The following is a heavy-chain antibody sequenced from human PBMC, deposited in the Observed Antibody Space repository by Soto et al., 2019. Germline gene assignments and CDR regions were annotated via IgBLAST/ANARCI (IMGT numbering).Heavy chain of an antibody. J-gene: IGHJ4*02. CDR1: GFTFSNFE. D-gene: IGHD5-12*01. Sequence: QPGGSLRLSCVASGFTFSNFEMSWVRQAPGKGLEWISSVRSSGPNIFYADSVKGRFTISRDNTRNSLFLHMNSLRAEDTALYYCAAGCCGHDPSYFDYWGQGTLVTVSS. CDR3: AAGCCGHDPSYFDY. V-gene: IGHV3-48*03. CDR2: VRSSGPNI.